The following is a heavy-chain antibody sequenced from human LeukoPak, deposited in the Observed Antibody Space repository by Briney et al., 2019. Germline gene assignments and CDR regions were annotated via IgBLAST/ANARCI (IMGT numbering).Heavy chain of an antibody. V-gene: IGHV3-30*18. CDR1: GFTFSSYG. Sequence: PGRSLRLSCAASGFTFSSYGMHWVRQAPGKGLEWVAVISYDGSNKYYADSVKGRFTISRDNSKNTLYLQMNSLRAEDTAVYYCTKTVPDGGSCLDYWGQGTLVTVSS. CDR2: ISYDGSNK. J-gene: IGHJ4*02. CDR3: TKTVPDGGSCLDY. D-gene: IGHD2-15*01.